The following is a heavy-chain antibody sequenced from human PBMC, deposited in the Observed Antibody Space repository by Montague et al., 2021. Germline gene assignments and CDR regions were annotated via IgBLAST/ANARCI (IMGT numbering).Heavy chain of an antibody. CDR3: ARERDRYYYMDI. Sequence: SETLSLTCTVSRSLINSDDCWGWIRQPPGKGLEWMGSVSHGGRTYYNPSLKSRVTISVDTSNNHFSLKLSSVTAADTAMYYCARERDRYYYMDIWGKGTTITVSS. CDR1: RSLINSDDC. J-gene: IGHJ6*03. V-gene: IGHV4-38-2*02. CDR2: VSHGGRT.